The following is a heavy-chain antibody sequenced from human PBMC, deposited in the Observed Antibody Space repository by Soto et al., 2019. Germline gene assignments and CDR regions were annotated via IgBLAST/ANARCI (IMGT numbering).Heavy chain of an antibody. D-gene: IGHD3-10*01. CDR3: ARRLIIREVITHGKDV. V-gene: IGHV4-59*01. Sequence: SETLSLTCTVSGVSISTYYWSWIRLPPGKGLEWIGYISYSGSTNYNPSLKNRVTMSVDTSKNQFSLKLSSVTAADTAVYYCARRLIIREVITHGKDVWGQGTTVTVSS. CDR2: ISYSGST. CDR1: GVSISTYY. J-gene: IGHJ6*02.